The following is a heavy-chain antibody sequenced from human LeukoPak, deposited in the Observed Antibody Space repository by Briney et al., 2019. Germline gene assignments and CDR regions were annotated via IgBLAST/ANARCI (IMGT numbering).Heavy chain of an antibody. CDR1: GGPISGYY. CDR2: IYYSGTT. D-gene: IGHD5-24*01. J-gene: IGHJ6*02. CDR3: ARDGLCRDGRCERGMDV. Sequence: SETLSLTCTVSGGPISGYYWSWIRQPPGKGLEWIGFIYYSGTTHYSPALKSRVTMSVDTSNNQFSLKLTSVTAADTAVYYCARDGLCRDGRCERGMDVWGQGTTVTVSS. V-gene: IGHV4-59*01.